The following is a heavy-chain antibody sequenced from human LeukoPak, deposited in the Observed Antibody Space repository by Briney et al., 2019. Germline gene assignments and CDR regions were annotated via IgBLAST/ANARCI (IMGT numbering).Heavy chain of an antibody. CDR3: ARDSGIAAAGTKGLDY. V-gene: IGHV4-59*01. Sequence: SETLSLTCTVSGGSISSYYWSWIRQPPGKGLEGIGYIYYSGSTNYNPSLKSRVTISVDTSKHQFSLKLSSVTAADTAVYYCARDSGIAAAGTKGLDYWGQGTLVTVSS. J-gene: IGHJ4*02. D-gene: IGHD6-13*01. CDR2: IYYSGST. CDR1: GGSISSYY.